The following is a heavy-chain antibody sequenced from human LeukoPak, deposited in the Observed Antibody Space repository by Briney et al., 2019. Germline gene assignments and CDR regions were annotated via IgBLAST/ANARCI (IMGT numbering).Heavy chain of an antibody. Sequence: SETLSLTCTVSGGSISSYYWSWIRQPPGKGLEWIGYIYYSGSTNYNPSLKSRVTISVDTSKNQFSLKPSSVTAADTAAYYCARYSYADAFDIWGQGTMVTVSS. CDR2: IYYSGST. CDR3: ARYSYADAFDI. V-gene: IGHV4-59*01. CDR1: GGSISSYY. D-gene: IGHD5-18*01. J-gene: IGHJ3*02.